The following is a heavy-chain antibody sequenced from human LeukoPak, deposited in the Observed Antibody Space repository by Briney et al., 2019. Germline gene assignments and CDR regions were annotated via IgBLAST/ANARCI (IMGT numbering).Heavy chain of an antibody. V-gene: IGHV3-30*02. D-gene: IGHD3-16*01. CDR1: GLIFSNYG. CDR2: IRHNGSYK. J-gene: IGHJ6*03. CDR3: AKDPGETVAGFYMDV. Sequence: GGSLRLSCAASGLIFSNYGMHWVRQAPGKGLEWAAFIRHNGSYKYYADSVKGRFTISRDNSKNTLYLQMNSLRVEDTAVYYCAKDPGETVAGFYMDVWGKGTTVTVSS.